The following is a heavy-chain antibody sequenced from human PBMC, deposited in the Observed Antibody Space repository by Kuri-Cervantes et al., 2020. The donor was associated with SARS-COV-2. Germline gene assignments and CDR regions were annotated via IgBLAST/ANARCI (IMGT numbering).Heavy chain of an antibody. CDR2: INPNSGGT. D-gene: IGHD1-26*01. CDR3: ANLREVEYYGMDV. J-gene: IGHJ6*02. Sequence: ASVKVSCKASGYTFTGYYIHWVRQAPGQGLEWMGWINPNSGGTNSAQEFQGWVTMTRDTSISTVYMELSRLRSHDTAVYYCANLREVEYYGMDVWGQGTTVTVSS. V-gene: IGHV1-2*04. CDR1: GYTFTGYY.